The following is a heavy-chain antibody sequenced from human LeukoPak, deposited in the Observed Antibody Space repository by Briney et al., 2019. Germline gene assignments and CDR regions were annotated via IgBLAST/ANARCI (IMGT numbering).Heavy chain of an antibody. J-gene: IGHJ4*02. CDR3: ARAYSYGSIGY. V-gene: IGHV3-53*01. CDR1: GFSVDTNH. Sequence: GGSLRLSCAASGFSVDTNHMSWVRQAPGKGLEWVSLIYSGGNTYYADSVKGRFTISRDNSKNTLYLQMNSLRAEDTAVYYCARAYSYGSIGYWGRGALVTVSS. CDR2: IYSGGNT. D-gene: IGHD5-18*01.